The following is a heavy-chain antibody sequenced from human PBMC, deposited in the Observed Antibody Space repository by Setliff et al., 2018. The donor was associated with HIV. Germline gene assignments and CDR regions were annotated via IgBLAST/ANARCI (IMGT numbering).Heavy chain of an antibody. CDR3: GRLSETAMASFDS. J-gene: IGHJ4*02. CDR1: GGSVSSGGYY. Sequence: SETLSLTCTVSGGSVSSGGYYWSWIRQNPGKGLEWVGYIYYTGTTSYNPSLKSRVTISVDTSKNQFSLKLSSLTAADTAVYYCGRLSETAMASFDSWGQGILVTVSS. D-gene: IGHD2-21*02. CDR2: IYYTGTT. V-gene: IGHV4-61*08.